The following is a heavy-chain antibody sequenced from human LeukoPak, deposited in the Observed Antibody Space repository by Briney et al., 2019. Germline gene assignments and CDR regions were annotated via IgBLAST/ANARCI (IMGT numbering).Heavy chain of an antibody. CDR1: GGTFSRYA. CDR2: IIPIFGTA. CDR3: AREQPGIAAAPAPYFYGMDV. Sequence: ASVKVSCKASGGTFSRYAISWVRQAPGQGLEWMGGIIPIFGTANYAQKFQGRVTITADESTSTAYMELSSLISEDTAVYYCAREQPGIAAAPAPYFYGMDVWGQGTTVTVSS. V-gene: IGHV1-69*13. J-gene: IGHJ6*02. D-gene: IGHD6-13*01.